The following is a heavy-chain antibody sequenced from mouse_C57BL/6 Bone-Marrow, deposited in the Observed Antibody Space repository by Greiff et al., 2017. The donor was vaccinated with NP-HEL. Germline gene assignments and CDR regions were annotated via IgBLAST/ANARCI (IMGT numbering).Heavy chain of an antibody. V-gene: IGHV5-9-1*02. CDR2: ISSGGDYI. J-gene: IGHJ4*01. CDR3: TRGNYYGSSHLLGRSYYYAMDY. D-gene: IGHD1-1*01. CDR1: GFTFSSYA. Sequence: EVKVVESGEGLVKPGGSLKLSCAASGFTFSSYAMSWVRQTPEKRLEWVAYISSGGDYIYYADTVKGRFTISRDNARNTLYLQMSSLKSEDTAMYYCTRGNYYGSSHLLGRSYYYAMDYWGQGTSVTVSS.